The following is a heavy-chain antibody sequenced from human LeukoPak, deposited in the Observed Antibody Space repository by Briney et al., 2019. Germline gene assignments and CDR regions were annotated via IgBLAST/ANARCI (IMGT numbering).Heavy chain of an antibody. Sequence: GGSLRLSCAASGFTFSSYWMSWVRQAPGKGLEWVANIKQDGSEKYYVDSVKGRFTISRDNAKNSLYLQMNSLRAEDTAVCYCARFPQSLVLYYFDYWGQGTLVTVSS. CDR3: ARFPQSLVLYYFDY. V-gene: IGHV3-7*01. J-gene: IGHJ4*02. CDR1: GFTFSSYW. CDR2: IKQDGSEK. D-gene: IGHD6-19*01.